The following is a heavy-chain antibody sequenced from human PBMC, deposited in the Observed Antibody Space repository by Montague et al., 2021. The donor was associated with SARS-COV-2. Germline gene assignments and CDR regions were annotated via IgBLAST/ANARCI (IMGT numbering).Heavy chain of an antibody. J-gene: IGHJ6*02. V-gene: IGHV4-34*01. CDR3: ARGPVDDNCSGGSCYSRYYYGMDV. D-gene: IGHD2-15*01. CDR2: INHSGST. Sequence: SETLSLTCAVYGGSFSGYYWSWIRQPPGKGLEWIGEINHSGSTNYNPSLKSRVTISVDTSKNQLSLKLSPVTAADTAVYYCARGPVDDNCSGGSCYSRYYYGMDVWGQGTTVTVS. CDR1: GGSFSGYY.